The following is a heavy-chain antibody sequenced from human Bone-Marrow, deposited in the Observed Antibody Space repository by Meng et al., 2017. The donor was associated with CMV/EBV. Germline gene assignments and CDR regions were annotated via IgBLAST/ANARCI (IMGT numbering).Heavy chain of an antibody. Sequence: GESLKISCAASGFTFSSYAMHWVRQAPGKGLEWVAVISYDGSNKYYADSVKGRFTISRDNSKNTLYLQMNSLRAEDTALYHCAREVRAYDFWSGYRNWGQGTLVTFSS. V-gene: IGHV3-30-3*01. J-gene: IGHJ4*02. CDR1: GFTFSSYA. CDR3: AREVRAYDFWSGYRN. CDR2: ISYDGSNK. D-gene: IGHD3-3*01.